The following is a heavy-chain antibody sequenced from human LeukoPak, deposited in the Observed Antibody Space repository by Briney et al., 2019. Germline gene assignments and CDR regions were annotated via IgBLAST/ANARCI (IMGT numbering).Heavy chain of an antibody. CDR2: INHSGST. CDR1: GGSFSGYY. D-gene: IGHD2-2*01. J-gene: IGHJ5*02. CDR3: ARRPLGYCSSTSCAGRYWFDP. Sequence: PSETLSLTCAVYGGSFSGYYWSWIRQPPGKGLECIGEINHSGSTNYNPSLKSRVTISVDTSKNQFSLKLSSVTAADTAVYYCARRPLGYCSSTSCAGRYWFDPWGQGTLVTVSS. V-gene: IGHV4-34*01.